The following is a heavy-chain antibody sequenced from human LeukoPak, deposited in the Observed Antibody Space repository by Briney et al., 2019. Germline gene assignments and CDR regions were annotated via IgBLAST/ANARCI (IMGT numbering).Heavy chain of an antibody. J-gene: IGHJ3*02. V-gene: IGHV4-39*01. Sequence: PSETLSLTCTVSGGSISSSSYYWGWIRQPPGKGLEWIGSIYYSGSTYYNPSLKSRVTISVDTSKNQFSLKLSSVTAADTAVYYCARPMRTNPGIAAAVQLAPDAFDIWGQGTMVTVSS. CDR3: ARPMRTNPGIAAAVQLAPDAFDI. CDR1: GGSISSSSYY. CDR2: IYYSGST. D-gene: IGHD6-13*01.